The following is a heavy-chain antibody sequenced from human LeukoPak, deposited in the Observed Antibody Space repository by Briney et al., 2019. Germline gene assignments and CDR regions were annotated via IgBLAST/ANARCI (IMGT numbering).Heavy chain of an antibody. CDR3: AKSGSEGYGSSWPEHNWFDP. CDR1: GFTFSSCA. CDR2: ISGSDGYT. Sequence: PGGSLRLSCAASGFTFSSCAMNWVRQAPGKGLEWVSSISGSDGYTFYAVSVKGGFTISRDNSKNTLYLQMNSLRAEDTAVYYCAKSGSEGYGSSWPEHNWFDPWGQGTLVTVSS. J-gene: IGHJ5*02. V-gene: IGHV3-23*01. D-gene: IGHD6-13*01.